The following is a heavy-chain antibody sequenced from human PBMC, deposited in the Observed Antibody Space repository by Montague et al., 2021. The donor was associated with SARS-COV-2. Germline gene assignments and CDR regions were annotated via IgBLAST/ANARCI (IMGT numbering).Heavy chain of an antibody. D-gene: IGHD2-15*01. CDR1: GGSISSSSYY. CDR2: IFYTGST. J-gene: IGHJ1*01. CDR3: ARDLGFCSGGSCYGYFQH. V-gene: IGHV4-39*07. Sequence: SETLSLTCTVSGGSISSSSYYWGWLRQPPGKGLEWIGSIFYTGSTYYNPSLKSRVTISVDTSKNQFSLKLSSVTAADTVLYYCARDLGFCSGGSCYGYFQHWGQGTLVTVSS.